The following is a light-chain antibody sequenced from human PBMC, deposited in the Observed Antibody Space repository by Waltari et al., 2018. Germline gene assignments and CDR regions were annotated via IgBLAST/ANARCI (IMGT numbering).Light chain of an antibody. CDR3: ATWDSSLRAVV. Sequence: QSVLTQPPSVSAAPGQKVTISCSGSSSNIGNNDVSWYRQLPGTFPKLLITDNYKLPSGIPDLFSASKAGTSATRGITGLQTGDEADYYCATWDSSLRAVVFGGGTKLTVL. CDR1: SSNIGNND. CDR2: DNY. J-gene: IGLJ2*01. V-gene: IGLV1-51*01.